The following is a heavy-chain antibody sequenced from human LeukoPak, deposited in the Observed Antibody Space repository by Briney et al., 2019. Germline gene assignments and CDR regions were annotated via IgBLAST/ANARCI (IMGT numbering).Heavy chain of an antibody. Sequence: ASVKVSCKASTYTFTGYCLHWVRQAPGQGLEWMGWINPDSGGTNYAQKFQGRVTMTRDTSIATAYMELSSLRYDDKAVYYCARDRDGVRSALDSWGQGTLVTVSS. V-gene: IGHV1-2*02. D-gene: IGHD2-8*01. CDR2: INPDSGGT. J-gene: IGHJ4*02. CDR1: TYTFTGYC. CDR3: ARDRDGVRSALDS.